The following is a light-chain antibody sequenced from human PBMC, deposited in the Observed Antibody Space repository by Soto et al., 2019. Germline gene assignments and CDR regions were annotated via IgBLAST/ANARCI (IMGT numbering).Light chain of an antibody. Sequence: DLQMTQSPSSLSASVGDRVTITCQASQDIDNYLNWYQHKPGKAPKLLIYDASNLETGVPSRFSGSGSGTDFTFTISSLQPEDIATYYCQQSKAFGPGTKVNIK. J-gene: IGKJ3*01. CDR3: QQSKA. CDR2: DAS. V-gene: IGKV1-33*01. CDR1: QDIDNY.